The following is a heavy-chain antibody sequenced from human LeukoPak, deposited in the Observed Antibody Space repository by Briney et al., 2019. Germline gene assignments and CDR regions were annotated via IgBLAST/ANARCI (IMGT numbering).Heavy chain of an antibody. Sequence: PGGSLRLSCAASGFTFSSYGMHWVRQAPGKGLEWVAFIRYDGSNKYYADSVKGRFTISRDNSKNTLYLQMNSLRAEDTAVYYCAKDYYGSGSYYPHFDYWGQGTLVTVSS. CDR2: IRYDGSNK. CDR3: AKDYYGSGSYYPHFDY. V-gene: IGHV3-30*02. J-gene: IGHJ4*02. CDR1: GFTFSSYG. D-gene: IGHD3-10*01.